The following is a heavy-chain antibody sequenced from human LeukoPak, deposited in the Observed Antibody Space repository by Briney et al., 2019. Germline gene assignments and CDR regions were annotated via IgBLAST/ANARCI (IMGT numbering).Heavy chain of an antibody. CDR3: ARAGIAAAGPIHDY. V-gene: IGHV4-59*01. CDR2: ISYSGST. J-gene: IGHJ4*02. Sequence: SETLSLTCTVSGGSISSYYWSWIRQPPGKGLEWVGYISYSGSTNYNPSLKRRVTISVDTSKNHFSLKLSSVTAADTAVYYCARAGIAAAGPIHDYWGQGTLVTVSS. CDR1: GGSISSYY. D-gene: IGHD6-13*01.